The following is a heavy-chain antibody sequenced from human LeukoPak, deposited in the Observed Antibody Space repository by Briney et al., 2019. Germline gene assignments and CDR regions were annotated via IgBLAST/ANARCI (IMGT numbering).Heavy chain of an antibody. CDR2: INHSGST. CDR3: ARMVIVPAAPYYFDY. Sequence: SETLPLTCAVYGGSFSGYYWSWIRQPPGKGLEWIGEINHSGSTNYNPSLKSRVTISVDTSKNQFSLKLSSVTAADTAVYYCARMVIVPAAPYYFDYWGQGTLVTVSS. D-gene: IGHD2-2*01. CDR1: GGSFSGYY. V-gene: IGHV4-34*01. J-gene: IGHJ4*02.